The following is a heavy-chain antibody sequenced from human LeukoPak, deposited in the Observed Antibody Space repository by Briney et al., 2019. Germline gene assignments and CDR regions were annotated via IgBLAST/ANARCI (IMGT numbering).Heavy chain of an antibody. CDR1: GFTFTNFA. J-gene: IGHJ4*02. D-gene: IGHD6-13*01. CDR3: ARLPLAAAGTTFDY. V-gene: IGHV1-18*01. Sequence: ASVKVSCKASGFTFTNFAISWVRQAPGQGLEWMGWISAYDGNTNYAQKLQGRVTMTTDTSTSTAYMELRSLRSDDTAVYYCARLPLAAAGTTFDYWGQGTLVTVSS. CDR2: ISAYDGNT.